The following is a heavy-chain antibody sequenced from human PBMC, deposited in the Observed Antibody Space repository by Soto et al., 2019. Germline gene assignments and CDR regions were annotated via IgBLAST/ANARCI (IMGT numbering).Heavy chain of an antibody. D-gene: IGHD6-13*01. V-gene: IGHV4-59*01. CDR3: ARDPPYSSSWWEGFYGMDV. CDR1: GGSISSYY. Sequence: SETLSLTCTVSGGSISSYYWSWIRQPPGKGLEWIGYIYYSGSTNYNPSLKSRVTISVDTSKNQFSLKLSSVTAADTAVYYCARDPPYSSSWWEGFYGMDVWGQGTTVTVSS. CDR2: IYYSGST. J-gene: IGHJ6*02.